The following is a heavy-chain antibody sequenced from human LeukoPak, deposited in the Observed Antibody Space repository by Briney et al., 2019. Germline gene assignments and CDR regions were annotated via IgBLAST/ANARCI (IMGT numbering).Heavy chain of an antibody. D-gene: IGHD4-11*01. CDR1: GFTFSSYW. CDR3: AKDRTMTTVTTRGPFDY. J-gene: IGHJ4*02. V-gene: IGHV3-7*01. CDR2: IKQDGSEK. Sequence: GGSLRLSCAASGFTFSSYWMSWVRQAPGKGLEWVANIKQDGSEKYYVDSVKGRFTISRDNAKNSLYLQMNSLRAEDTAVYYCAKDRTMTTVTTRGPFDYWGQGTLVTVSS.